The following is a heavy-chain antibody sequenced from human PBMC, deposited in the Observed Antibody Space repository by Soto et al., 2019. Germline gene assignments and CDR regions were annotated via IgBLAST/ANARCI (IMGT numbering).Heavy chain of an antibody. CDR1: GGSFSSYT. D-gene: IGHD2-8*02. CDR2: IIPILGIA. CDR3: AREGDNIVLAG. Sequence: QVQLVQSGAEVKKPGSSVKVSCKASGGSFSSYTISWVRQAPGQGLEWMGRIIPILGIANYAQKFQGRVTITADKSTSTAYMELSSLRSEDTAVYYCAREGDNIVLAGWGQGTLVTVSS. V-gene: IGHV1-69*08. J-gene: IGHJ4*02.